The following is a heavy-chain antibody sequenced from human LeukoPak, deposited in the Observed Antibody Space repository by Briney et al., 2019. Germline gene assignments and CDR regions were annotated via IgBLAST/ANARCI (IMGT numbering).Heavy chain of an antibody. CDR3: ARESQSVLWFGVHL. CDR1: GGSFSGYY. J-gene: IGHJ4*01. CDR2: INHSGST. Sequence: SETLSLTCAVYGGSFSGYYWSWIRQPPGKGLEWIGEINHSGSTNYNPSLKSRVTISVDTSKNQFSLKLSSVTAADTAVYHCARESQSVLWFGVHLWGHGTLVTVSS. V-gene: IGHV4-34*01. D-gene: IGHD3-10*01.